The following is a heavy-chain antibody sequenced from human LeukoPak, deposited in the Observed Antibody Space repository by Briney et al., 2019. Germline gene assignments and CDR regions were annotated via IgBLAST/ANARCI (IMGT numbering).Heavy chain of an antibody. D-gene: IGHD1-26*01. CDR1: GGSISSGGYY. V-gene: IGHV4-31*03. Sequence: SQTLSLTCTVSGGSISSGGYYWSWIRQHPGKGLEWIGYIYYSGSTYNNPSLKSRVMISVDTSKNQFSLKLSSVTAADTAVYYCAKDSIGYSGSYYTYWGQGTLVTVSS. CDR3: AKDSIGYSGSYYTY. J-gene: IGHJ4*02. CDR2: IYYSGST.